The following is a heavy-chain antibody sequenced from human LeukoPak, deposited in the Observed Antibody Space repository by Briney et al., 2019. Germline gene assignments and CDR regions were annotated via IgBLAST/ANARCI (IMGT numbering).Heavy chain of an antibody. CDR2: VGISNSVT. V-gene: IGHV3-23*01. CDR1: GGSISSYY. J-gene: IGHJ4*02. Sequence: ETLSLTCTVSGGSISSYYWSWVRQAPGKGLEWVAIVGISNSVTYYADSVKGRFTISRDNSKNTMWLQMNGLRAEDTAVYDCAKGTKDYGSGSHNFDFWGQGILVTVSS. CDR3: AKGTKDYGSGSHNFDF. D-gene: IGHD3-10*01.